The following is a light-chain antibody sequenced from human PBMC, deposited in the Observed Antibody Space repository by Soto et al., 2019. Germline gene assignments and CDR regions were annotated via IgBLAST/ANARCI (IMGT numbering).Light chain of an antibody. CDR2: AAS. CDR1: QDISSW. J-gene: IGKJ1*01. Sequence: DIQMTQSPSSVSASVGDRVTITCRASQDISSWLAWYQQKPGKAPKLLIYAASSLHSGVPSRFSGSASGTEFTLTISSLQPEDFATYYCLQYNSYPWTFGQGTKVDIK. V-gene: IGKV1D-12*01. CDR3: LQYNSYPWT.